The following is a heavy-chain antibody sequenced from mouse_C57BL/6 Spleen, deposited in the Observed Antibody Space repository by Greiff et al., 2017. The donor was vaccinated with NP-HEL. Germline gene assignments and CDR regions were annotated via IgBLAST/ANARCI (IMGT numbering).Heavy chain of an antibody. J-gene: IGHJ1*03. CDR1: GFTFSDYY. D-gene: IGHD1-2*01. V-gene: IGHV5-16*01. Sequence: EVHLVESEGGLVQPGSSMKLSCTASGFTFSDYYMAWVRQVPEKGLEWVANINYDGSSTYYLDSLKSRFIISRDNAKNILYLQMSSLKSEDTATYYCARDSSIRGYFDVWGTGTTVTVSS. CDR3: ARDSSIRGYFDV. CDR2: INYDGSST.